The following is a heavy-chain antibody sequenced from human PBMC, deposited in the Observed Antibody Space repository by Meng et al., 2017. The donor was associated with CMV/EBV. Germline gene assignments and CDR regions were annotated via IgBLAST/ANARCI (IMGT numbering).Heavy chain of an antibody. D-gene: IGHD3-16*01. Sequence: GESLKISCAASGFTFSSYSMNWVRQAPGKGLEWVSSISSSSSYIYYADSVKGRFTISRDNAKNSLYLQMNSLRAEDTAVYYCARVTMGIRLGDTSGLDYWGQGTLVTVSS. CDR2: ISSSSSYI. V-gene: IGHV3-21*01. CDR3: ARVTMGIRLGDTSGLDY. CDR1: GFTFSSYS. J-gene: IGHJ4*02.